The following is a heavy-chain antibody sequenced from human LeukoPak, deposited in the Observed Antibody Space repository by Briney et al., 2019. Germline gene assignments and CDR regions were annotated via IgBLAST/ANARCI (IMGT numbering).Heavy chain of an antibody. J-gene: IGHJ6*03. CDR3: ARGGATGDRHYYMDV. CDR1: GGSISSHY. V-gene: IGHV4-59*11. Sequence: SETLSLTCTVSGGSISSHYWSWIRQPQGRGLEGMGYIYYSGSTNYNPSLKSRVTISVDTSKNQFSLKLSSVTAADTAVYYCARGGATGDRHYYMDVWGKGTTVTVSS. D-gene: IGHD7-27*01. CDR2: IYYSGST.